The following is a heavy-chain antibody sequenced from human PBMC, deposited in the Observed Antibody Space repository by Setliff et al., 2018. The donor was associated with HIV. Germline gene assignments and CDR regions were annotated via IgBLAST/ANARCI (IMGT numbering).Heavy chain of an antibody. CDR3: ATDPGYSSTWYSESFQH. J-gene: IGHJ1*01. Sequence: ASVKVSCKLSGYTLTELSIHWVRQAPGKGLEWMANFDPEDGETFYAQKLQGRLTMTEDTSTDTAYMELSSLRSDDTAMYYCATDPGYSSTWYSESFQHWGQGTVVTVSS. CDR1: GYTLTELS. CDR2: FDPEDGET. V-gene: IGHV1-24*01. D-gene: IGHD6-13*01.